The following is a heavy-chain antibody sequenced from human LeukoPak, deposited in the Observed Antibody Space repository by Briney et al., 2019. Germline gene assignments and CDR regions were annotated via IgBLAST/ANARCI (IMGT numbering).Heavy chain of an antibody. V-gene: IGHV4-59*01. CDR3: ARWRAYYYGSGSYYNVAYWFDP. CDR2: IYYSGST. J-gene: IGHJ5*02. D-gene: IGHD3-10*01. Sequence: SETLSLTCTVSGGSISSYYWSWIRQPPGKGLEWIGYIYYSGSTNYNPSLKSRVTISVDTSKNQFSLKLSSVTAADTAVYYCARWRAYYYGSGSYYNVAYWFDPWGRGTLVTVSS. CDR1: GGSISSYY.